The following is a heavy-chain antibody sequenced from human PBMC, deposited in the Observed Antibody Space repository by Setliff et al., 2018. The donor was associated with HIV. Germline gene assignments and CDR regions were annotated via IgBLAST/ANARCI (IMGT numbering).Heavy chain of an antibody. CDR2: INHTGNT. V-gene: IGHV4-39*07. CDR3: AGCLQGIWYFDL. Sequence: SETLSLTCTVSGGSISSSSYYWSWIRQRPGKGLEWIGEINHTGNTNYNPSVKSRVTISVDTSKNQFSLKLNSVTAADTAVYYCAGCLQGIWYFDLWGRGTLVTVSS. CDR1: GGSISSSSYY. D-gene: IGHD3-16*01. J-gene: IGHJ2*01.